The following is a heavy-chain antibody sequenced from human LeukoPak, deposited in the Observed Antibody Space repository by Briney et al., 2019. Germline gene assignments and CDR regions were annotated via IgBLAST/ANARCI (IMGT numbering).Heavy chain of an antibody. CDR3: ARDNRITMVRGVPNNWFGP. CDR1: GGSISSSSYY. J-gene: IGHJ5*02. CDR2: IYYSGST. Sequence: SETLSLTCTVSGGSISSSSYYWGWIRQPPGKGLEWIGSIYYSGSTYYNPSLKSRVTISVDTSKNQFSLKLSSVTAADTAVYYCARDNRITMVRGVPNNWFGPWGQGTLVTVSS. D-gene: IGHD3-10*01. V-gene: IGHV4-39*07.